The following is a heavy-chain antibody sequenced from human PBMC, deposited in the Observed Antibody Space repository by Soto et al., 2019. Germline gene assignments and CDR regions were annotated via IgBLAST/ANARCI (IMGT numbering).Heavy chain of an antibody. J-gene: IGHJ4*02. V-gene: IGHV1-69*01. CDR1: GGTFSRHA. CDR2: IVPLFDTA. D-gene: IGHD2-15*01. CDR3: ARDYGHDCSGGNCYFYF. Sequence: QVQLVQSGAEVKKPGSSVKVSCKASGGTFSRHAINWVRQAPGHGLQWMGGIVPLFDTANYAQKFQGRVTITADESTSTAHMELRSLRSEDTAVYYCARDYGHDCSGGNCYFYFWGQGTLVTVSS.